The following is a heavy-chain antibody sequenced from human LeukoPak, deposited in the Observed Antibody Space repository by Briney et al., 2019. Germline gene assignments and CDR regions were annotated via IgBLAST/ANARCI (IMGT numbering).Heavy chain of an antibody. CDR3: TTDYDVLPLQD. D-gene: IGHD3-9*01. Sequence: GGSLRLSCAASGFTFSSYWMHWVRQAPGKGLEWVGRIKSKTDGGTSDCAAPVKGRFTISRDDSKNTLYLQMNSLKTEDTAVYYCTTDYDVLPLQDWGQGTLVTVSS. V-gene: IGHV3-15*01. J-gene: IGHJ4*02. CDR1: GFTFSSYW. CDR2: IKSKTDGGTS.